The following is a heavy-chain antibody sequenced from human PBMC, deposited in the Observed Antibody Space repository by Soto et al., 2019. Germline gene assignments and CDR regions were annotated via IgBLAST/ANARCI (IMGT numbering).Heavy chain of an antibody. CDR1: GGSISSYY. D-gene: IGHD3-3*01. CDR3: ARNPRFLEWLPYPRNYYYYMDV. Sequence: SETLSLTCTVSGGSISSYYWSWIRQPPGKGLEWIGYIYYSGSTNYNPSLKSRVTISVDTSKNQFSLKLSSVTAADTAVYYCARNPRFLEWLPYPRNYYYYMDVWGKGTTVTVSS. CDR2: IYYSGST. J-gene: IGHJ6*03. V-gene: IGHV4-59*01.